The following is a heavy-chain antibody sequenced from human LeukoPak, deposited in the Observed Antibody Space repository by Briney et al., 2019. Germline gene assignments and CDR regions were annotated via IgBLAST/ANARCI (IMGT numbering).Heavy chain of an antibody. CDR1: GDSLTSNSYY. D-gene: IGHD3-22*01. J-gene: IGHJ4*02. CDR3: ARHPYYFDDSGVIQLGDFDY. Sequence: SETLSLTCIVSGDSLTSNSYYWGWIRQPPGKGLEWIGSISYTGSTYHNPSLKRRVTISVDTSKNQFSLRLTSVTAADTAVYYCARHPYYFDDSGVIQLGDFDYWGQGTLVTVSS. V-gene: IGHV4-39*01. CDR2: ISYTGST.